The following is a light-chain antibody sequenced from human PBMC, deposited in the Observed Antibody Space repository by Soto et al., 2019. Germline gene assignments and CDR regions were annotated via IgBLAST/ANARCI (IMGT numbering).Light chain of an antibody. CDR3: QQYNSWPLT. J-gene: IGKJ4*01. CDR2: GAS. CDR1: QSVSSD. V-gene: IGKV3-15*01. Sequence: EIVMTQSPATLSVSPGERATLSCRASQSVSSDLAWYEQKPGQAPRLLIYGASTRATGIPARFSGSGSETEFTHTISSLQSEDFAVYYCQQYNSWPLTFGGGTKVDIK.